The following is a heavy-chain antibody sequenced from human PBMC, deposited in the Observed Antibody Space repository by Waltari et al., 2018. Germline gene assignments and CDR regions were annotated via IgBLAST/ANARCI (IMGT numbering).Heavy chain of an antibody. D-gene: IGHD3-3*01. CDR3: AKGRGNKLDFIDGFDI. J-gene: IGHJ3*02. CDR1: RFIFRHFA. Sequence: EVYLLESGGDLVLPGGSLRLSCAASRFIFRHFAMTWVREAPGKGLEWVSSISGTSDKTYYADSVKGRFTISRDNSKNTLYLQINSLRADDTAVYYCAKGRGNKLDFIDGFDIWGQGTMVTVSP. V-gene: IGHV3-23*01. CDR2: ISGTSDKT.